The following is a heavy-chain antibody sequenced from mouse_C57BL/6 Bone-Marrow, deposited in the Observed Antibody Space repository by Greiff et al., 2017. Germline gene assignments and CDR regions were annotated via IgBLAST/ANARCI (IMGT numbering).Heavy chain of an antibody. CDR2: IYPGGGYT. CDR1: GYTFTNYW. CDR3: ARRDGRGYFDV. J-gene: IGHJ1*03. Sequence: VMLVESGAELVRPGTSVKMSCKASGYTFTNYWIGWAKQRPGHGLEWIGDIYPGGGYTNYNEKFKGKATLTADKSSSTAYMQFSSLTSEDSAIYYCARRDGRGYFDVWGTGTTVTVSS. V-gene: IGHV1-63*01. D-gene: IGHD1-2*01.